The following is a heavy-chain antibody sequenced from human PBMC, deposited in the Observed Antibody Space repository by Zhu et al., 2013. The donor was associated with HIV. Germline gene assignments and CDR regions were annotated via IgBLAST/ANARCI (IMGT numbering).Heavy chain of an antibody. CDR2: FDPEDGET. CDR3: ATVVGSSGYYLWYFQH. D-gene: IGHD3-22*01. CDR1: GYTLTELS. J-gene: IGHJ1*01. Sequence: QVQLVQSGAEVKKPGASVKVSCKVSGYTLTELSMHWVRQAPGKGLEWMGGFDPEDGETIYAQKFQGRVTMTEDTSTDTAYMELSSLRSEDTAVYYCATVVGSSGYYLWYFQHWGQGTLVTVSS. V-gene: IGHV1-24*01.